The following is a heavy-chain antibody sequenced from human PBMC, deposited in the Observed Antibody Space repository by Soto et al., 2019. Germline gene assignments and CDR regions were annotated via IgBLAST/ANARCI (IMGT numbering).Heavy chain of an antibody. CDR3: ARRLTSYYGMDV. Sequence: QVQLQESGPGLVKPSETLSLTCTVSGGSISSYYWSWIRQPPGKGLEWIGYFYYSGGTNYNPSLKSRVTISLDTSKNQLSLRLTSVTAADTAVYYCARRLTSYYGMDVWGQGTTVTVSS. CDR1: GGSISSYY. J-gene: IGHJ6*02. CDR2: FYYSGGT. D-gene: IGHD3-10*01. V-gene: IGHV4-59*08.